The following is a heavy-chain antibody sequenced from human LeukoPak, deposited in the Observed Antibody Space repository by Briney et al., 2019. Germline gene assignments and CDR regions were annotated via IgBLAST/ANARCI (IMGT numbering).Heavy chain of an antibody. CDR1: GGSISIYY. V-gene: IGHV4-34*01. CDR2: INHSGST. Sequence: SETLSLTCTVSGGSISIYYWSWIRQPPGKGLEWIGEINHSGSTNYNPSLKSRVTISVDTSKNQFSLKLSSVTAADTAVYYCARAQSPLGYCSSTSCWGRSRGMDVWGQGTTVTVSS. J-gene: IGHJ6*02. D-gene: IGHD2-2*01. CDR3: ARAQSPLGYCSSTSCWGRSRGMDV.